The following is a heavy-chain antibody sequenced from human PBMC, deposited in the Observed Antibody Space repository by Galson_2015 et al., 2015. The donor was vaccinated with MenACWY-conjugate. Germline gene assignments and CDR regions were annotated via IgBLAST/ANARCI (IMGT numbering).Heavy chain of an antibody. CDR3: TTDPPYDFWSGYYYYYGMDV. Sequence: SLRLSCAASGFTFSDYYMSWIRQAPGKGLEWVSYISSSSSYTNYADSVKGRSTISRDDSKNTLYLQMNSLKTEDTAVYYCTTDPPYDFWSGYYYYYGMDVWGQGTTVTVSS. CDR2: ISSSSSYT. J-gene: IGHJ6*02. V-gene: IGHV3-11*05. CDR1: GFTFSDYY. D-gene: IGHD3-3*01.